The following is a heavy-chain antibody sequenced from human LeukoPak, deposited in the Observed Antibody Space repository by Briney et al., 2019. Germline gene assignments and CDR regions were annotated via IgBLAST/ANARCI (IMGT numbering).Heavy chain of an antibody. D-gene: IGHD2-21*02. J-gene: IGHJ4*02. CDR2: IYYSGST. CDR3: ARSGVVTGVGY. CDR1: GGSIGSGGYY. V-gene: IGHV4-31*03. Sequence: SQTLSLTCTVSGGSIGSGGYYWSWIRQHPGKGLEWIGYIYYSGSTYYNPSLKSRVTISVDTSKNQFSLKLSSVTAADTAVYYCARSGVVTGVGYWGQGTLVTVSS.